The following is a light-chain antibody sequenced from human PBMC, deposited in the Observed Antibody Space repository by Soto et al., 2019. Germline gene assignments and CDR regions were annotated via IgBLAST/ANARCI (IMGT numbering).Light chain of an antibody. J-gene: IGKJ2*01. Sequence: DIVMTQSPATLSLSPGERATLSCRASQSISSNLAWYQHKPGQAPRLLIYAASTRASGIPARFSGGRSGTEFSLTNTSLQSEDFAIYYCQQYKNWPPMYTFGQGTRLEI. CDR3: QQYKNWPPMYT. CDR2: AAS. V-gene: IGKV3-15*01. CDR1: QSISSN.